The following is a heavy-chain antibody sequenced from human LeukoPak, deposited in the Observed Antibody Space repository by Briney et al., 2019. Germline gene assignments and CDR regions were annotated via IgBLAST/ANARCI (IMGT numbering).Heavy chain of an antibody. J-gene: IGHJ3*02. Sequence: SETLSLTCTVSGGSISSSSYYWGWIRQPPGKGLEWIGYIYYSGSTNYNPSLKSRVTISVDTSKNQFSLKLSSVTAADTAVYYCARDRRDSSSWYFGAFDIWGQGTMVTVSS. CDR2: IYYSGST. CDR1: GGSISSSSYY. D-gene: IGHD6-13*01. V-gene: IGHV4-61*01. CDR3: ARDRRDSSSWYFGAFDI.